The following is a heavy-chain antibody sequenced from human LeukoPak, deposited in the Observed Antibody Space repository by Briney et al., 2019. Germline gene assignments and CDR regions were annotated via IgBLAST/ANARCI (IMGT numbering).Heavy chain of an antibody. CDR3: ARVAGEVIVVVPAAYYFDY. CDR2: ISGSAGST. V-gene: IGHV3-23*01. D-gene: IGHD2-2*01. Sequence: PGGSLRLSCAASGFAFSRYAMNWVRQAPGKGLEWVSGISGSAGSTYYADSVKGRFSISRDNSKNTLYLQMNSLRVEDTAVYYCARVAGEVIVVVPAAYYFDYWGQGTLVTVSS. J-gene: IGHJ4*02. CDR1: GFAFSRYA.